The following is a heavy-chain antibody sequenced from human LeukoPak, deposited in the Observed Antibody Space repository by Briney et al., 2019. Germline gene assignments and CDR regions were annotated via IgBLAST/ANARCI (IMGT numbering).Heavy chain of an antibody. Sequence: GGSLRLSCAVSGFTFSSYWMSWVRQAPGKGLEWVANIKQDGSEKYYVDSVKGRFTISKDNAKNSLSLQMNSLRAEDTAVYYCTRFGEQSTAYYHYMDVWGKGTTVTISS. J-gene: IGHJ6*03. CDR2: IKQDGSEK. D-gene: IGHD3-10*01. CDR3: TRFGEQSTAYYHYMDV. CDR1: GFTFSSYW. V-gene: IGHV3-7*01.